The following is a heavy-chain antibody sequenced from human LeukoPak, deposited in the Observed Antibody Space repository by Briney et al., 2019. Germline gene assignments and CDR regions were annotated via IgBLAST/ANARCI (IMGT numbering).Heavy chain of an antibody. V-gene: IGHV4-34*01. CDR2: INHSGST. CDR1: GGSFSGYY. D-gene: IGHD3-9*01. J-gene: IGHJ6*02. Sequence: SETLSLTCAVYGGSFSGYYWSWIRQPPGKGLEWIGEINHSGSTNYNPSLKSRVTISVDTSKNQFSLKLSSVTAADTAVYYCARGRRYVGRSYYDILTGYHNYCYYGMDVWGQGTMVTVSS. CDR3: ARGRRYVGRSYYDILTGYHNYCYYGMDV.